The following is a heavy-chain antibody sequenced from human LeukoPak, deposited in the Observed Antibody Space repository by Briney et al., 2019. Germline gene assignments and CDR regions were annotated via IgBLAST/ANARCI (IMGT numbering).Heavy chain of an antibody. CDR3: AKDAPPTAMVIGPLDY. V-gene: IGHV3-21*04. CDR1: GFSFSSYS. J-gene: IGHJ4*02. CDR2: ISSSSSYI. D-gene: IGHD5-18*01. Sequence: GGSLRLSCAASGFSFSSYSMNWVRQALGKGLEWVSSISSSSSYIYYADSVKGRFTISRDNAKNSLYPQMNSLRAEDTAVYYCAKDAPPTAMVIGPLDYWGQGTLVTVSS.